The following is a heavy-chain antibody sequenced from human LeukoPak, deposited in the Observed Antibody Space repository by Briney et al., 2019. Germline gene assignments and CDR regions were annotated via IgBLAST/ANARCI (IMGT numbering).Heavy chain of an antibody. Sequence: PGGSLRLSCAASGFTVSSNYMSWVRQAPGKGLEWVSVIYSGGSTYYADSVKDRFTISRDNSKNTLYLQMNSLRAEDTAVYYCARDAVTIFGVVGYFDYWGQGTLVTVSS. J-gene: IGHJ4*02. CDR3: ARDAVTIFGVVGYFDY. CDR1: GFTVSSNY. V-gene: IGHV3-66*02. D-gene: IGHD3-3*01. CDR2: IYSGGST.